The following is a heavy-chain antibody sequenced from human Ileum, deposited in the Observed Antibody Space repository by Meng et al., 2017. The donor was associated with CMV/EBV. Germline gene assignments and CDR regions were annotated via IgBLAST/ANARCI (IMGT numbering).Heavy chain of an antibody. CDR3: ARGVLLLY. J-gene: IGHJ4*02. D-gene: IGHD3-10*01. Sequence: TPSLTCAVYGGSFSGYYWSWIRQPPGKGLEWIGEINHSGSTNYNPSLKSRVTISVDTSKNQFSLKLSSVTAADTAVYYCARGVLLLYWGQGTLVTVSS. CDR1: GGSFSGYY. CDR2: INHSGST. V-gene: IGHV4-34*01.